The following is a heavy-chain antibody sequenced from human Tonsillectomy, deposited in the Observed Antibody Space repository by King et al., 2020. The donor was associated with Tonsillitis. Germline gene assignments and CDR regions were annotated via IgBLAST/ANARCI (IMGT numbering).Heavy chain of an antibody. CDR2: ISNAGDIT. CDR3: AKAIYHNGLYDY. Sequence: DVQLVESGGGLVQPGGSLRLSCAASGFTFSHFGISWVRQAPGKGLEWVSDISNAGDITYYADSVKGRLTISRDNSKNTLYLQMNSLRAEDTALYYCAKAIYHNGLYDYWGQGTLVTVSS. V-gene: IGHV3-23*04. J-gene: IGHJ4*02. CDR1: GFTFSHFG. D-gene: IGHD3-10*01.